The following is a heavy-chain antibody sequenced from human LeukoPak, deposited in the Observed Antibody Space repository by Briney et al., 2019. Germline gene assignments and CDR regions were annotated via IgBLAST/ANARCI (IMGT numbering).Heavy chain of an antibody. V-gene: IGHV4-39*07. CDR3: ARLKRYSSSWKLTYYYYYMDV. CDR2: IYYSGST. Sequence: SETLPLTCTVSGGSISSSSYYWGWIRQPPGKGLEWIGSIYYSGSTYYNPSLKSRVTISVDTSKNQFSLKLSSVTAADTAVYYCARLKRYSSSWKLTYYYYYMDVWGKGTTVTVSS. D-gene: IGHD6-13*01. CDR1: GGSISSSSYY. J-gene: IGHJ6*03.